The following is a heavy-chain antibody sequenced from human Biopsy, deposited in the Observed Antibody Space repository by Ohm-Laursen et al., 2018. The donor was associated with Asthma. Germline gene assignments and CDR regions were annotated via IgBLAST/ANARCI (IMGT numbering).Heavy chain of an antibody. CDR3: ARTYYDFLTGQVNDALAM. V-gene: IGHV1-3*01. Sequence: SVKVSCKASGYTFINYAIHWVRQAPGHSLEWMGWINAANGNTKYSQKFQGRLTISRDTSASTAYMDLSSLRSEDTAVYYCARTYYDFLTGQVNDALAMWGQGTVVTVSS. D-gene: IGHD3-9*01. J-gene: IGHJ3*02. CDR2: INAANGNT. CDR1: GYTFINYA.